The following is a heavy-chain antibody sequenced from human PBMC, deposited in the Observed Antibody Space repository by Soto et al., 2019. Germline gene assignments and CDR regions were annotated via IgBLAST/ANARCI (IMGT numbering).Heavy chain of an antibody. D-gene: IGHD4-17*01. Sequence: EVQLVESGGGLVQPGGSLRLSCAASGFTFSDHYMDWVRQAPGKGLEWIARIRIKPRGYTTEYATSVTGRFTISSVDSQRALYLQMNSLKTDDTAMYFCVIGTDHTTLFYMDVWGNGIMVSVSS. V-gene: IGHV3-72*01. J-gene: IGHJ6*03. CDR1: GFTFSDHY. CDR2: IRIKPRGYTT. CDR3: VIGTDHTTLFYMDV.